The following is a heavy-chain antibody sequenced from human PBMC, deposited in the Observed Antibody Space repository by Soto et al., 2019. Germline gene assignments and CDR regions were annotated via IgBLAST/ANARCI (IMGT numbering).Heavy chain of an antibody. CDR1: GVTFSSYA. V-gene: IGHV1-69*13. CDR3: ARPDYYDSSGYYSFDY. Sequence: ASVKVSCKASGVTFSSYAISWVRQAPGQGLEWMGGIIPIFGTANYAQKFQGRVTITADESTSTAYMELSSLRSEDTAVYYCARPDYYDSSGYYSFDYWGQGTLVTVSS. CDR2: IIPIFGTA. J-gene: IGHJ4*02. D-gene: IGHD3-22*01.